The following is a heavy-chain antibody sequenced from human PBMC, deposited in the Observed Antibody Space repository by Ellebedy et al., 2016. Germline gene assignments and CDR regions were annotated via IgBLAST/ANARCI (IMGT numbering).Heavy chain of an antibody. J-gene: IGHJ6*04. CDR2: TYYRRST. CDR1: APSVTRGRYY. Sequence: SETLSLTXLLSAPSVTRGRYYFSWTRYHPGKGLEWIGYTYYRRSTYYNSSPKSRVTISVDTSENQFSLKLSSVTTADTAVYYCAGGGRTTVTASEDVWGKGTTVTVSS. V-gene: IGHV4-31*03. D-gene: IGHD4-11*01. CDR3: AGGGRTTVTASEDV.